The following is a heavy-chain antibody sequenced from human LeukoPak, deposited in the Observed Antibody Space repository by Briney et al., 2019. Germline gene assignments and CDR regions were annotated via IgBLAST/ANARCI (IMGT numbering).Heavy chain of an antibody. V-gene: IGHV4-61*09. Sequence: SSETLSLTCTVSGDSISSGFYSWSWIRQPAGKGLEYIGHMSTTGSTNYSPSLKSRLTMSLDTSKNQFSLKLSSVTAADTAVYYCARNGDRAFDPWGQGTLVTVSS. CDR2: MSTTGST. CDR3: ARNGDRAFDP. J-gene: IGHJ5*02. CDR1: GDSISSGFYS. D-gene: IGHD2-21*01.